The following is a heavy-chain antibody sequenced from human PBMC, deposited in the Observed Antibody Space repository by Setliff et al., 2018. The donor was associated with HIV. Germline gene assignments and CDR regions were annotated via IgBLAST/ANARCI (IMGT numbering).Heavy chain of an antibody. CDR2: FDPEDGET. V-gene: IGHV1-24*01. CDR3: ATERAGPWGNYNYYYMDV. D-gene: IGHD3-16*01. J-gene: IGHJ6*03. Sequence: GASVKVSCKVSGYTLTELSMHWVRRAPGKGLEWMGGFDPEDGETMYAQKFQGRLTMTEDTSTDTAYMELSSLKSEDTAVYYCATERAGPWGNYNYYYMDVWGRGTTVTVSS. CDR1: GYTLTELS.